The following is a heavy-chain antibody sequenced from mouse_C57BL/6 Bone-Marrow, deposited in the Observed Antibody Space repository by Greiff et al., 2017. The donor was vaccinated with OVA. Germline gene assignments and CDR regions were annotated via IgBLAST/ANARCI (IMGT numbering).Heavy chain of an antibody. Sequence: EVQLQQSGPVLVKPGASVKMSCKASGYTFTDYYMNWVKQSHGKSLEWIGVINPYNGGTSYNQKFKGQATLTVDKSSNTAYMELNSLTSKDSAVYYCARRLYDYDGLYWYFDVWGTGTTVTVSS. CDR2: INPYNGGT. J-gene: IGHJ1*03. CDR1: GYTFTDYY. V-gene: IGHV1-19*01. D-gene: IGHD2-4*01. CDR3: ARRLYDYDGLYWYFDV.